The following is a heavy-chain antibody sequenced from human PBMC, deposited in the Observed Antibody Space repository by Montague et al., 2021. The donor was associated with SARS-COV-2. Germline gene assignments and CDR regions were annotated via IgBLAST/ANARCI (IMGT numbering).Heavy chain of an antibody. V-gene: IGHV4-31*03. CDR2: IYYSGSS. J-gene: IGHJ4*02. D-gene: IGHD2-21*01. CDR1: GGSISSGSYY. Sequence: TLSLTCTVSGGSISSGSYYWSWIRQHPGKGLEWIGYIYYSGSSYSNPSLKSRVTISVDTSKNPFSLRLSSVTAADTAVYYCARARTSLIVVVNEFDYWGQGTLVTVSS. CDR3: ARARTSLIVVVNEFDY.